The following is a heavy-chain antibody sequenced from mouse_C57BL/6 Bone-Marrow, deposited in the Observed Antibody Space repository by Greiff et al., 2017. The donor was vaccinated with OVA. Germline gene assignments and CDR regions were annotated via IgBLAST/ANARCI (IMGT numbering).Heavy chain of an antibody. CDR3: ARAVYGKAMDY. V-gene: IGHV5-4*01. D-gene: IGHD2-1*01. J-gene: IGHJ4*01. Sequence: DVHLVESGGGLVKPGGSLKLSCAASGFTFSSYAMSWVRQTPEKRLEWVATISDGGSYTYYPDNVKGRFTISRDNAKNNLYLQMSHLKSEDTAMYYCARAVYGKAMDYWGQGTSVTVSS. CDR1: GFTFSSYA. CDR2: ISDGGSYT.